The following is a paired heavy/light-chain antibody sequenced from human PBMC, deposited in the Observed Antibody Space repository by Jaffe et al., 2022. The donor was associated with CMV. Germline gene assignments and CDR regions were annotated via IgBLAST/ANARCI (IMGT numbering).Light chain of an antibody. V-gene: IGKV3-20*01. Sequence: EIVLMQSPGTLSLSPGERATLSCRASQSVSNSYLAWFQQRPGQAPRLLIYLASSRATGIPDRFSGSGSGTDFTLTISRLEPEDFAVYYCQQYGSSPYTFGQGTKVEI. CDR1: QSVSNSY. CDR2: LAS. J-gene: IGKJ1*01. CDR3: QQYGSSPYT.
Heavy chain of an antibody. J-gene: IGHJ5*02. CDR2: IYHTGSP. Sequence: QVHLRESGPGVVKPSGTLSLTCVVSGTSISSTHWWTWVRQTPGKGLEWIGQIYHTGSPTYNPSLRGRVSMSVDKSNNQFSLKLSLMTAADAAVYYCTARPPLITAPILNIPPWGPGALVTVSS. D-gene: IGHD2-15*01. V-gene: IGHV4-4*02. CDR3: TARPPLITAPILNIPP. CDR1: GTSISSTHW.